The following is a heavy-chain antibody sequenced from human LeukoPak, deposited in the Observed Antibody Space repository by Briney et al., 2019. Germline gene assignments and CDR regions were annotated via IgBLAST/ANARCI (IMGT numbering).Heavy chain of an antibody. Sequence: SETLSLTCTVSGFSISSGFYWGWIRQPPGKGLEWIASIYSSGSTYYNPSLKSRVTIAVDTSKNQFSLKLSSVTAADTAVYYCADGVRYCSGGSCLGAEYFQHWGQGTLVTVSS. CDR3: ADGVRYCSGGSCLGAEYFQH. D-gene: IGHD2-15*01. CDR2: IYSSGST. CDR1: GFSISSGFY. J-gene: IGHJ1*01. V-gene: IGHV4-38-2*02.